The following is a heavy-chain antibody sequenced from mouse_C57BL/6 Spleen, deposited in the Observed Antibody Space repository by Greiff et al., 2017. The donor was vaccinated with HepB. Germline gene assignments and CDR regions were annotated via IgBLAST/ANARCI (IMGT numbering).Heavy chain of an antibody. CDR2: IDHSDSYT. CDR1: GYTFTSYW. J-gene: IGHJ2*01. CDR3: ARSDTTVVAHFDY. D-gene: IGHD1-1*01. Sequence: VQLQQPGAELVMPGASVKLSCKASGYTFTSYWMHWVKQRPGQGLEWIGEIDHSDSYTNYNQKFKGKSTLTVDKSSSTAYMQLSSLTSEDSAVYYCARSDTTVVAHFDYWGQGTTLTVSS. V-gene: IGHV1-69*01.